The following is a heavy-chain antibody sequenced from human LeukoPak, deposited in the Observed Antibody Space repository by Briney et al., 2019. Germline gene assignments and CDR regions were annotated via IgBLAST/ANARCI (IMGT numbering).Heavy chain of an antibody. D-gene: IGHD5-12*01. V-gene: IGHV4-59*01. CDR1: GGSISSYY. J-gene: IGHJ4*02. Sequence: SETLSLTCTVSGGSISSYYWSWIRQPPGMGLEWIGYIYYSGSTNYNPSLKSRVTISVDTSKNQFSLKLSSVTAADTAVYYCARGPWQYYFDYWGQGTLVTVSS. CDR2: IYYSGST. CDR3: ARGPWQYYFDY.